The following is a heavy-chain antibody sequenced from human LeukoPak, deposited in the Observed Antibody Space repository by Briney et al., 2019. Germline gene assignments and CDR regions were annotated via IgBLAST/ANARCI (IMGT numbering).Heavy chain of an antibody. CDR1: GGTFSSHA. D-gene: IGHD2-21*01. CDR2: IIPIFGTA. J-gene: IGHJ1*01. CDR3: ARDSSEFRSLIPH. Sequence: ASVKVSCKASGGTFSSHAISWVRQAPGQGLEWMGGIIPIFGTAKYAQKFQGRVTITADESTSTAYMELSSLRSEDTAVYYCARDSSEFRSLIPHWGQGTLVTVTS. V-gene: IGHV1-69*13.